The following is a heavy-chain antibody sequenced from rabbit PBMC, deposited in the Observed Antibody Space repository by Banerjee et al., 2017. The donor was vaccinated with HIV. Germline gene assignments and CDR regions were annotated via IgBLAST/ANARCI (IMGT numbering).Heavy chain of an antibody. CDR2: IYTGSGVT. D-gene: IGHD1-1*01. CDR1: GVSFSSSYW. CDR3: AIYAVHGYLSL. J-gene: IGHJ4*01. Sequence: QEQLVESGGGLVQPEGSLTLTCTASGVSFSSSYWICWVRRAPGKGLEWIGGIYTGSGVTYHASWAKGRFTISKTSSTTVTLQMTSLTAADTATYFCAIYAVHGYLSLWGPGTLVTVS. V-gene: IGHV1S45*01.